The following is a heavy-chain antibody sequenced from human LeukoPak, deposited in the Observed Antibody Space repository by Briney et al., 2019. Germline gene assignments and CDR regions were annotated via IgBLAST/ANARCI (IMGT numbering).Heavy chain of an antibody. D-gene: IGHD5-24*01. J-gene: IGHJ4*02. CDR1: GFILNFNRYW. Sequence: GGSLRLSCEASGFILNFNRYWMHWVRQAPGKGLVWVSCINNDGSYINYADSVKGRFTTSRDNAKNTVNLQMNSLRAEDTAVYFCARDGSAYNLDYWGQGVQVTVSP. CDR3: ARDGSAYNLDY. V-gene: IGHV3-74*01. CDR2: INNDGSYI.